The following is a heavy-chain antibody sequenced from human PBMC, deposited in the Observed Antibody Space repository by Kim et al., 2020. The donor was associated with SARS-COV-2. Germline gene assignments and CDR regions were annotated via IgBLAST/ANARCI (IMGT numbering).Heavy chain of an antibody. Sequence: SVKVSCKASGGTFSSYAISWVRQAPGQGLEWMGGIIPIFGTANYAQKFQGRVTITADESTSTAYMELSSLRSEDTAVYYCASQGFLRQRSLVIFDYWGQVTLVTVSS. V-gene: IGHV1-69*13. D-gene: IGHD3-9*01. J-gene: IGHJ4*02. CDR1: GGTFSSYA. CDR3: ASQGFLRQRSLVIFDY. CDR2: IIPIFGTA.